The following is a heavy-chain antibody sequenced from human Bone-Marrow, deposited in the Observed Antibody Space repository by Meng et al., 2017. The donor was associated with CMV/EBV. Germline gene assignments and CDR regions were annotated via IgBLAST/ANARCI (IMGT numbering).Heavy chain of an antibody. Sequence: SETLSLTCTVSGGSISSYYWSWIRQPPGKGLEWIGYIYYSGSTNYNPSLKSRVTISVDTSRNQCSLKLTSVTAADTAVYFCARGTYPTRFDYWGQGALVTVSS. D-gene: IGHD1-14*01. J-gene: IGHJ4*02. V-gene: IGHV4-59*01. CDR2: IYYSGST. CDR3: ARGTYPTRFDY. CDR1: GGSISSYY.